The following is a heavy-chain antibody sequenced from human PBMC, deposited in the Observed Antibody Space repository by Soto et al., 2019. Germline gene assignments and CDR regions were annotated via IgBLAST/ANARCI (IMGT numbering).Heavy chain of an antibody. Sequence: QITLKESGPTLVKPTQTLTLTCTFSVFSLSTSAVGVGWIRQPPGKALEWLAVIFWNDDKRYSPSLKSRLTITKDSSKNPVVLTMTNLDPVDTGTYYCARRRGATATGGAFDPWGKGTLVTVSS. D-gene: IGHD4-17*01. CDR2: IFWNDDK. V-gene: IGHV2-5*01. CDR3: ARRRGATATGGAFDP. J-gene: IGHJ5*02. CDR1: VFSLSTSAVG.